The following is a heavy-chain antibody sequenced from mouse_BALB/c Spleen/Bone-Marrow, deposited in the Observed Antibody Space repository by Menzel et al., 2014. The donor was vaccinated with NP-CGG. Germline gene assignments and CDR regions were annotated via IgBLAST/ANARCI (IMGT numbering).Heavy chain of an antibody. CDR2: INPDSDTI. V-gene: IGHV4-1*02. CDR3: ARAKYGNPWFAY. CDR1: GLDFSRYW. D-gene: IGHD2-10*02. J-gene: IGHJ3*01. Sequence: EVKLVESGGGLVQPGGSLKLSCAASGLDFSRYWMNWVRQAPGNGLEWIGQINPDSDTINYTPSLKDKFIISRDNAKNTLYLQMSKVRSEDTALYYCARAKYGNPWFAYWGQGTLVTVSA.